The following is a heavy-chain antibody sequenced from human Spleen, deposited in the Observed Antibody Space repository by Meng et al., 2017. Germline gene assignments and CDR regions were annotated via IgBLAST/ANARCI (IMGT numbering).Heavy chain of an antibody. CDR3: ARDTITFGGVIVHPIDH. D-gene: IGHD3-16*02. CDR1: GFTFSSYA. V-gene: IGHV3-23*01. J-gene: IGHJ4*02. CDR2: ISGSGGST. Sequence: GGSLRLSCAASGFTFSSYAMSWVRQAPGKGLEWVSAISGSGGSTYYADSVKGRFTISRDNSKNTLYLQMDGLRAEDTAVYYCARDTITFGGVIVHPIDHWAQGTLVTVSS.